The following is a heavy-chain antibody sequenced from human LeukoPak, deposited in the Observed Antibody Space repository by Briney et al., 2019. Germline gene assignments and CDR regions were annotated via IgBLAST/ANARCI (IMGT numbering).Heavy chain of an antibody. CDR3: AKDLSSSGWPR. V-gene: IGHV3-30*18. Sequence: GGSLRLSCAASGFTFSSYGMHWVRQAPGKGLEWVAVISYDGSNKFHADSVKGRFTISRVNSNDPLYLQMNSLRAEDTAVYYCAKDLSSSGWPRWGQGTLVSVPS. D-gene: IGHD6-19*01. CDR2: ISYDGSNK. J-gene: IGHJ4*02. CDR1: GFTFSSYG.